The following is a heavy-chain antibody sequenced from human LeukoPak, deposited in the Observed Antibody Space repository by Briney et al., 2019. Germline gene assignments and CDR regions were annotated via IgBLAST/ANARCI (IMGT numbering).Heavy chain of an antibody. CDR3: SCATGGYSYVYYYYCG. Sequence: WGSLRLSCAASGLTVSGNYLSWVRQAPGKGLEWVAVIYSGGSTYYTDSAKGRFTISRDTSKNTLYLQMKSLCVDAAAVYVCSCATGGYSYVYYYYCGRGQGTLVTVSS. CDR2: IYSGGST. J-gene: IGHJ4*02. D-gene: IGHD5-18*01. CDR1: GLTVSGNY. V-gene: IGHV3-53*01.